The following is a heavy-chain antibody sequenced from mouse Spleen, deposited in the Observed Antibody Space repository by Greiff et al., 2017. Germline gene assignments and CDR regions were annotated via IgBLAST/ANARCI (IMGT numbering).Heavy chain of an antibody. CDR2: ISSGSSTI. Sequence: EVKLMESGGGLVKPGGSLKLSCAASGFTFSSFGMHWVRQAPEKGLEWVAYISSGSSTIYYADTVKGRFTISRDNPKNTLFLQMTSLRSEDTAMYYCARSGGSSYFAWFAYWGQGTLVTVSA. D-gene: IGHD1-1*01. J-gene: IGHJ3*01. V-gene: IGHV5-17*02. CDR1: GFTFSSFG. CDR3: ARSGGSSYFAWFAY.